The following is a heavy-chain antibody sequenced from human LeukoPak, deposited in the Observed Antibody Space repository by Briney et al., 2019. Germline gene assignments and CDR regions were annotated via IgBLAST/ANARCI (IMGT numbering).Heavy chain of an antibody. V-gene: IGHV3-30*18. Sequence: GGSLRLSCAASGFTFSSYGMHWVRQAPGKGLEWVAVISYDGSNKYYADSVKCRFTISRDNSKNTLSLQMNSLRAEDTAVYYCAKDLITIISPVDYWGQGTLVTVSS. J-gene: IGHJ4*02. CDR2: ISYDGSNK. CDR3: AKDLITIISPVDY. CDR1: GFTFSSYG. D-gene: IGHD3-9*01.